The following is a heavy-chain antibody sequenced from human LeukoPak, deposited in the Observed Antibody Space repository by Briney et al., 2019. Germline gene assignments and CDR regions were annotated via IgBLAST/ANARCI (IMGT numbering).Heavy chain of an antibody. CDR1: GGSFSGYY. V-gene: IGHV4-34*09. Sequence: SETLSLTCAVYGGSFSGYYWSWIRQPPGKGLEWIGEINHSGSTNYNPSLKSRVTISVDTSKNQFSLKLSSVTAADTAVYYCARDPGGQGVGDAFDIWGQGTMVTVSS. CDR2: INHSGST. CDR3: ARDPGGQGVGDAFDI. D-gene: IGHD3-16*01. J-gene: IGHJ3*02.